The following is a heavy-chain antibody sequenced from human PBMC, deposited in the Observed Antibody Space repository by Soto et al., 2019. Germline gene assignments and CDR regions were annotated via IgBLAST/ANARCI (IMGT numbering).Heavy chain of an antibody. J-gene: IGHJ4*02. CDR2: IYWDDDK. Sequence: QVTLEESGPTRVKPTQTLTLTCTFSGFSLATSGVGVGWVRQPPGKALERLALIYWDDDKRYSPSLRSRLTVTKQTSRNQVVLTMTNMDPGDTATYYCAHRVGLQGNWNGGYFYFWGQGALVTVFS. D-gene: IGHD1-1*01. CDR3: AHRVGLQGNWNGGYFYF. CDR1: GFSLATSGVG. V-gene: IGHV2-5*02.